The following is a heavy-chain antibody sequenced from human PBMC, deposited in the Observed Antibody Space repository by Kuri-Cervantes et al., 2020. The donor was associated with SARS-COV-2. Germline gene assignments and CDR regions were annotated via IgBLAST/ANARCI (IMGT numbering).Heavy chain of an antibody. J-gene: IGHJ6*02. V-gene: IGHV4-39*01. CDR2: IYYSGRT. CDR1: GGSINVSNYY. Sequence: SETLSLTCTVSGGSINVSNYYWGWIRQPPGKGLEWIGSIYYSGRTYYSPSLKSRVTISIDTSKNHFSLNLSSVTAADTAVYYCARHWATMVRGVTYYYGMDVWGQGTTVT. CDR3: ARHWATMVRGVTYYYGMDV. D-gene: IGHD3-10*01.